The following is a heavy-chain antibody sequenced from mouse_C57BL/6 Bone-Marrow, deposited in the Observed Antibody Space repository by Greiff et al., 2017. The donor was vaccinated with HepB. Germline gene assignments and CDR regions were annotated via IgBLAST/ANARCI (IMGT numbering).Heavy chain of an antibody. CDR1: GFSLTSYG. CDR2: IWSGGST. J-gene: IGHJ4*01. CDR3: AKRDCYYAMDY. V-gene: IGHV2-4*01. Sequence: VKLVESGPGLVQPSQSLSITCTVSGFSLTSYGVHWVRQPPGKGLEWLGVIWSGGSTDYNAAFISRLSISKDNSKSQVFFKMNSLQADDTAIYYCAKRDCYYAMDYWGQGTSVTVSS.